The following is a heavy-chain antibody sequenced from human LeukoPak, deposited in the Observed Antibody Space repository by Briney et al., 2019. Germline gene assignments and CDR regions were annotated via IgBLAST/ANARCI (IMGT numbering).Heavy chain of an antibody. CDR3: ATSAWFGEMSPFYY. CDR1: GGSISSSSYY. D-gene: IGHD3-10*01. J-gene: IGHJ4*02. Sequence: PSETLSLTCTVSGGSISSSSYYWGWIRQPPGKGLEWIGSIYYSGSTYYNPSLKSRVTISVDTSKNQFSLKLSSVTAADTAVYYCATSAWFGEMSPFYYWGQGTLVTVSS. CDR2: IYYSGST. V-gene: IGHV4-39*07.